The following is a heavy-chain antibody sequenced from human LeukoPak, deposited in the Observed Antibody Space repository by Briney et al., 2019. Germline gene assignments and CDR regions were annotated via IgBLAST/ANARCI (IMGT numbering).Heavy chain of an antibody. Sequence: GSLRLSCAASGFTFSNYWMYWVRQGPGKGLVWVSAISGSGGSTYYADSVKGRFTISRDNSKNTLYLQMNSLRAEDTAVYYCAKDGGDSSSSWVYYYYYMDVWGKGTTVTVSS. V-gene: IGHV3-23*01. CDR2: ISGSGGST. CDR3: AKDGGDSSSSWVYYYYYMDV. D-gene: IGHD6-6*01. J-gene: IGHJ6*03. CDR1: GFTFSNYW.